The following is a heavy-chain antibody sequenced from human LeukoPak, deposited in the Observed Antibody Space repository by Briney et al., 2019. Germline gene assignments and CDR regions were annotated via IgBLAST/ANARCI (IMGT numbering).Heavy chain of an antibody. CDR1: GYTFTGYY. D-gene: IGHD2-2*01. Sequence: ASVKVSCKASGYTFTGYYMHWVRQAPGQGLEWMGWINPNSGGTNYAQKFQGRVTMNRDTSISTAYMELSRLRSDDTAVYYCARIGYCSSTSCRLFDYWGQGTLVTVSS. CDR3: ARIGYCSSTSCRLFDY. J-gene: IGHJ4*02. CDR2: INPNSGGT. V-gene: IGHV1-2*02.